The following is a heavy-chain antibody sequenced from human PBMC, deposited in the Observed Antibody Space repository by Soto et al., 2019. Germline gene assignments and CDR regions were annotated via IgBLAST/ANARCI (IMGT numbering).Heavy chain of an antibody. Sequence: ASVKVSCKASGGTFSSYAISWVRQAPGQGLEWMGWINPNSGGTNYAQKFQGWVTMTRDTSISTAYMELSRLRSDDTAVYYCARLGRLGAHYYGMDVWGQGTTVTVSS. D-gene: IGHD3-10*01. J-gene: IGHJ6*02. CDR3: ARLGRLGAHYYGMDV. CDR1: GGTFSSYA. V-gene: IGHV1-2*04. CDR2: INPNSGGT.